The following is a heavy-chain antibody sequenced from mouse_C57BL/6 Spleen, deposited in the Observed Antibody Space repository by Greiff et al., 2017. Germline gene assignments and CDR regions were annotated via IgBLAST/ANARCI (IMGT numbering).Heavy chain of an antibody. J-gene: IGHJ3*01. CDR2: ISSGGDYI. Sequence: EVKLVESGEGLVKPGGSLKLSCAASGFTFSSYAMSWVRQTPEKRLEWVAYISSGGDYIYYADTVKGRFTISRDNARNTLYLQMSSLKSEDTAMYYCTRDGHDGAWFAYWGQGTLVTVAA. CDR3: TRDGHDGAWFAY. CDR1: GFTFSSYA. V-gene: IGHV5-9-1*02. D-gene: IGHD2-12*01.